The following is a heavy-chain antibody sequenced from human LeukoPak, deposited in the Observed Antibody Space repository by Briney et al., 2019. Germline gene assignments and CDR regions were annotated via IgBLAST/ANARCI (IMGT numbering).Heavy chain of an antibody. CDR3: ARLEGGSGWYYFDY. V-gene: IGHV4-30-2*02. J-gene: IGHJ4*02. D-gene: IGHD6-19*01. Sequence: LQTLSLTCAVSGGSISSGGYSWSWIRQPPGKGLEWIGYIYHSGSTYYNPSLKSRVTISVDRSKNQFSLKLSSVTAADTAVYYCARLEGGSGWYYFDYWGQGTLVTVSS. CDR1: GGSISSGGYS. CDR2: IYHSGST.